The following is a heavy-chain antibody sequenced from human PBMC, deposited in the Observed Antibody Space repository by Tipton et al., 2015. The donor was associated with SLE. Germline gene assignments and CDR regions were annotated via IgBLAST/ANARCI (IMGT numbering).Heavy chain of an antibody. D-gene: IGHD3-16*02. CDR3: ARIPVYRSDLGELSSLYYFDY. J-gene: IGHJ4*02. Sequence: TLSLTCTVSGGSISSYYWSWIRQPPGKGLEWIGYIYYSGSTNYNPSLKSRVTISVDTSKDQFSLKLSSVTAADTAVYYCARIPVYRSDLGELSSLYYFDYWGQGTLVTVSS. CDR2: IYYSGST. CDR1: GGSISSYY. V-gene: IGHV4-59*01.